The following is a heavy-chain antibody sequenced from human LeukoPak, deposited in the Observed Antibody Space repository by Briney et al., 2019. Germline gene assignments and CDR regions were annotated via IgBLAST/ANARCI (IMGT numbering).Heavy chain of an antibody. J-gene: IGHJ4*02. CDR2: VYFSGSS. CDR1: GASISSGRNY. D-gene: IGHD4-17*01. V-gene: IGHV4-39*01. Sequence: SETLSLTCTVSGASISSGRNYWGWVRQSTGKGLEWIASVYFSGSSQYNPSLVSRAFISVDSSKNQVSLRLDSVTAADSAVYHCARHLSGTTTAHYFDLWGQGTLVTVSS. CDR3: ARHLSGTTTAHYFDL.